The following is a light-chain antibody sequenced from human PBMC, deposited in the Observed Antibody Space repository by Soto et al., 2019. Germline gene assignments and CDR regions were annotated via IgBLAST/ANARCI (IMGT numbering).Light chain of an antibody. CDR2: DAS. J-gene: IGKJ5*01. CDR3: QQYNYWPPKIT. V-gene: IGKV3-11*01. Sequence: EIVLTQAPATMTLSPGERATLSCRASQSVSSYLAWYQQKPGQAPSLLIYDASNRATGIPARFSGSGSGTDFTLTISSLQSEDFAVYYCQQYNYWPPKITFGQGRLLEI. CDR1: QSVSSY.